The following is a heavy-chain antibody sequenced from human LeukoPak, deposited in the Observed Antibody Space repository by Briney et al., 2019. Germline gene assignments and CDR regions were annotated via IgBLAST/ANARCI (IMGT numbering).Heavy chain of an antibody. Sequence: PGGSLRLSCAASGFTVSSNYMSWVRQAPGKGLEYVAAISRNGGSTYYADSVKGRFTISRDNSKSTLYLQMSSLRAEDTAVYLCVKDLRSDFMGVLSRYLSYWGQGTLVTVSS. D-gene: IGHD2/OR15-2a*01. J-gene: IGHJ4*02. CDR3: VKDLRSDFMGVLSRYLSY. CDR2: ISRNGGST. V-gene: IGHV3-64D*09. CDR1: GFTVSSNY.